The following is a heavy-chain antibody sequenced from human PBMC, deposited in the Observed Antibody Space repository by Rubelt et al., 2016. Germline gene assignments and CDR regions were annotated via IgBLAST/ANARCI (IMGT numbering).Heavy chain of an antibody. CDR1: GFTFSSYE. J-gene: IGHJ4*02. CDR3: ARSDIVATITDY. V-gene: IGHV3-48*03. Sequence: EVQLVESGGGLVQPGGSLRLSCAASGFTFSSYEMNWVRQAPGKGLEWVSYISSSGSTIYDSAPGKGRFTISRDNAKNSLYLQMNSLRAEDTAVYYCARSDIVATITDYWGQGTLVTVSS. D-gene: IGHD5-12*01. CDR2: ISSSGSTI.